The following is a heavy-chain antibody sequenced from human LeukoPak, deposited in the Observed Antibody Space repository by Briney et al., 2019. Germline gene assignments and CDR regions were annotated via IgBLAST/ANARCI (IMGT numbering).Heavy chain of an antibody. CDR3: ASAVGVPAIHNAFDI. V-gene: IGHV3-66*02. CDR2: IYSGGGT. J-gene: IGHJ3*02. CDR1: GFTVSSNY. Sequence: GGSLRLSCAASGFTVSSNYMSWVRQAPGKGLEWVSVIYSGGGTDYADSVKGRFTISRDNSKNTLYLQMNSLRAEDTAVYYCASAVGVPAIHNAFDIWGQGTMVTVSS. D-gene: IGHD2-21*02.